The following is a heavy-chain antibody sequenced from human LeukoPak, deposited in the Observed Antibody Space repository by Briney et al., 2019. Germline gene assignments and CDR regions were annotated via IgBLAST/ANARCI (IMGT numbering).Heavy chain of an antibody. D-gene: IGHD5-18*01. V-gene: IGHV3-30*02. CDR2: IRYDGSNK. Sequence: QPGGSLRLSCAASGFTFSSYGMHWVRQAPGKGLEWVAFIRYDGSNKYYADSVKGRFTISRDNSKNTLYLQMNSLRAEDTAVYYCAKGGDAYSYALDAFDIWGQGTMVTVSS. CDR1: GFTFSSYG. CDR3: AKGGDAYSYALDAFDI. J-gene: IGHJ3*02.